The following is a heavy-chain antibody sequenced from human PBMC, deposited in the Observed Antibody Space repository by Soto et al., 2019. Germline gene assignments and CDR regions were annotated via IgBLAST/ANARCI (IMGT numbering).Heavy chain of an antibody. J-gene: IGHJ6*02. D-gene: IGHD2-2*01. V-gene: IGHV1-2*04. CDR1: GYTFTGYY. CDR3: ARDIGYCSSTSCYAYYYYGMDV. CDR2: INPNSGGT. Sequence: ASVKVSCKASGYTFTGYYMHWVRRAPGQGLEWMGWINPNSGGTNYAQKFQGWVTMTRDTSISAAYMELSRLRSDDTAVYYCARDIGYCSSTSCYAYYYYGMDVWGQGTTVTVSS.